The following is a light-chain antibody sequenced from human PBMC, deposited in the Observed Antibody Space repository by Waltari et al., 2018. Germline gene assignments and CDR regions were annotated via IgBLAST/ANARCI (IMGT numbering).Light chain of an antibody. CDR2: ENR. CDR3: QSFDTGLGGSV. Sequence: QSVLTQPPSVPGAPGQRVPLSCTGTSPHFGAGYDVHWYQHLPGRAPKLLIKENRNRPSGVPDRFSGSKSGTVASLAITGLQPEDEADYYCQSFDTGLGGSVFGTGTKVSVL. J-gene: IGLJ1*01. CDR1: SPHFGAGYD. V-gene: IGLV1-40*01.